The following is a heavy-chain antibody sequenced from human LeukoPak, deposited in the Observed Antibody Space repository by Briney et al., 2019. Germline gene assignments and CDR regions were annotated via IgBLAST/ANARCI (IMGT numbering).Heavy chain of an antibody. D-gene: IGHD3-10*01. CDR3: ARDLLYGSGSYGHDY. J-gene: IGHJ4*02. Sequence: GGSLRLSCAASGFTFSSYAMSWVRQAPGKGLEWVSAISGSGGSTYYADSVKGRFTISRDNAEITLYLQMNSLRAEDTAVYYCARDLLYGSGSYGHDYWGQGTLVTVSS. CDR2: ISGSGGST. CDR1: GFTFSSYA. V-gene: IGHV3-23*01.